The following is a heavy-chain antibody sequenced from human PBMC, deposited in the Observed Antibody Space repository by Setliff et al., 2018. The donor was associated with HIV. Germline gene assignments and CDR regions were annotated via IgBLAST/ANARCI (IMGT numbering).Heavy chain of an antibody. CDR2: IIPILGIK. V-gene: IGHV1-69*10. J-gene: IGHJ4*02. D-gene: IGHD6-19*01. CDR3: ARHFGIAVEARYFDY. CDR1: GYTFTSYG. Sequence: ASVKVSCKASGYTFTSYGISWVRQAPGQGLEWMGGIIPILGIKKYAQNFQGRVVIATDESTTTAYMELSSLRSDDTAVYYCARHFGIAVEARYFDYWGQGTLVTVSS.